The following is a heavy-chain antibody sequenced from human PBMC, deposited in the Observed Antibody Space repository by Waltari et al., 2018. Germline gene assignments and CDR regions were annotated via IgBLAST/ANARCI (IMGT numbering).Heavy chain of an antibody. J-gene: IGHJ6*03. V-gene: IGHV4-34*01. Sequence: QVQLQQWGAGLLKPSETLSLTSPVYGGSFRGYYWSWIRQPPGKGLEWIGEINHSGSTNYNPSLKSRVTISVDTSKNQFSLKLSSVTAADTAVYYCARAPVVTCYMDVWGKGTTVTVSS. CDR2: INHSGST. D-gene: IGHD2-21*02. CDR1: GGSFRGYY. CDR3: ARAPVVTCYMDV.